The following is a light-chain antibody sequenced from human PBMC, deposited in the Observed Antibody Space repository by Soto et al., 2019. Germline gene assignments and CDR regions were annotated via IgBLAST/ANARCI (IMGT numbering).Light chain of an antibody. V-gene: IGKV1-5*03. CDR3: QQYNTYRT. CDR2: QAS. CDR1: QSISTS. Sequence: DIQMTQSPSTLSASVGDRVTITCRASQSISTSLAWYQQKAGIAPKLLIYQASSLESEVPSRFSGSGSGTEFTLTISSLQPDDFATYYCQQYNTYRTFGQGTKVEIK. J-gene: IGKJ1*01.